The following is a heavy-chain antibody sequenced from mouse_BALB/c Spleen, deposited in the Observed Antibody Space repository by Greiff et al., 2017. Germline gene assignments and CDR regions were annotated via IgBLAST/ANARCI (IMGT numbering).Heavy chain of an antibody. V-gene: IGHV1-5*01. J-gene: IGHJ4*01. CDR2: IYPGNSDT. CDR3: TRERAYYRYDFAMDY. Sequence: VQLQPSGTVLARPGASVKMSCKASGYTFTSYWMHWVKQRPGQGLEWIGAIYPGNSDTSYNQKFKGKAKLTAVTSTSTAYMELSSLTNEDSAVYYCTRERAYYRYDFAMDYWGQGTSVTVSS. CDR1: GYTFTSYW. D-gene: IGHD2-14*01.